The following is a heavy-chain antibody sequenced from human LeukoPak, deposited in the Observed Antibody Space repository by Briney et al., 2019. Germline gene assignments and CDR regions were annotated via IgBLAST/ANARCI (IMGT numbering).Heavy chain of an antibody. CDR3: ARARRGYSYCHLPDY. J-gene: IGHJ4*02. CDR1: GYSFTSYW. Sequence: GESLKISCKGSGYSFTSYWISWVRQMPGKGLEWMGRIDPSDSYTNYSPSFQGHVTISADKSISTAYLQWSSLKASDTAMYYCARARRGYSYCHLPDYWGQGTLVTVSS. D-gene: IGHD5-18*01. CDR2: IDPSDSYT. V-gene: IGHV5-10-1*01.